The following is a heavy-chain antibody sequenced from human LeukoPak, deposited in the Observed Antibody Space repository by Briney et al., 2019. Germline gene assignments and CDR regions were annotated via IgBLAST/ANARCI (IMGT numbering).Heavy chain of an antibody. V-gene: IGHV3-23*01. Sequence: PGGSLRLSCAASGFTFSSYGMSWVRQAPGKGLEWVSAISGSGGSTYYADSVKGRFTISRDNSKNTLYLQMNSLRAEDTAVYYCARISHLLYCSGGSCHFDYWGQGTLVTVSS. CDR2: ISGSGGST. CDR3: ARISHLLYCSGGSCHFDY. D-gene: IGHD2-15*01. J-gene: IGHJ4*02. CDR1: GFTFSSYG.